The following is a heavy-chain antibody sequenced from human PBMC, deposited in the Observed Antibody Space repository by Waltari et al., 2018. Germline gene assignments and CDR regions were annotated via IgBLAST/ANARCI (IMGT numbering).Heavy chain of an antibody. J-gene: IGHJ4*02. Sequence: QLQLQESGPGLVKPSETLSLTCTVSGGSISSSSYYWGWIRQPPGKGLEWIGSIYYSGSTYYNPSLKSRVTISVYTSKNQFSLKLSSVTAADTAVYYCARDEVATRDFDYWGQGTLVTVSS. V-gene: IGHV4-39*07. CDR3: ARDEVATRDFDY. D-gene: IGHD5-12*01. CDR2: IYYSGST. CDR1: GGSISSSSYY.